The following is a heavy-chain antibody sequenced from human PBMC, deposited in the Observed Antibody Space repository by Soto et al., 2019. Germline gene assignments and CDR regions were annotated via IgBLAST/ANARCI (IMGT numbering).Heavy chain of an antibody. CDR1: GYTFTSYG. Sequence: APVKVSCKASGYTFTSYGISWVRQAPGQGLEWMGWISAYNGNTNYAQKLQGRATMTTDTSPSTAYMELRSLRSDDTAVYYCTRDNRGLYNWSPGCFVPCRQRTLVTV. V-gene: IGHV1-18*01. CDR3: TRDNRGLYNWSPGCFVP. CDR2: ISAYNGNT. D-gene: IGHD1-20*01. J-gene: IGHJ5*02.